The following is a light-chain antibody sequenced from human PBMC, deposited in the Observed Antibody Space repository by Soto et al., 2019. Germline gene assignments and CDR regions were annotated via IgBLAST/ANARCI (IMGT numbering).Light chain of an antibody. Sequence: YELTQPPSVSVAPGKTARITCGGNNIGSKSVHWYQQKPGQAPVLVIYYDSDRPSGIPERFSGSNSGNTATLTISRVEAGDEADYYCQVWDSSSDHVVFGGGTKVTVL. V-gene: IGLV3-21*04. CDR2: YDS. CDR3: QVWDSSSDHVV. CDR1: NIGSKS. J-gene: IGLJ2*01.